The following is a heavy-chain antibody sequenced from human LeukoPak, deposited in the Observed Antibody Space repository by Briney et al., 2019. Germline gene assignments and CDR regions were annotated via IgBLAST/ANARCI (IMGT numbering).Heavy chain of an antibody. Sequence: GGSLRLSCAASGFTFSDYYMSWIRQAPGKGLEWVSYISSCSSYTNYADSVKGRFTISRDNAKNSLYLQMNSLRAEDTAVYYCARIYCSGGSCYYYYYGMDVWGKGTTVTVSS. V-gene: IGHV3-11*06. CDR3: ARIYCSGGSCYYYYYGMDV. CDR2: ISSCSSYT. J-gene: IGHJ6*04. CDR1: GFTFSDYY. D-gene: IGHD2-15*01.